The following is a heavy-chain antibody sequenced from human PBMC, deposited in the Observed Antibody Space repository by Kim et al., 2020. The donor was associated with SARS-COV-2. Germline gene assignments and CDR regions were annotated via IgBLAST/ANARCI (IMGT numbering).Heavy chain of an antibody. J-gene: IGHJ6*02. V-gene: IGHV3-23*01. CDR2: ISGNGGST. CDR3: FNIAARRYDYPMDV. Sequence: GGSLRLSCAASGFTFSSYAMSWVRQAPGKGLEWVSTISGNGGSTYYADSVKGRFTISRDNSKNTLFLQMNSLRLEDTAAYYCFNIAARRYDYPMDVWGQGTTVTVSS. D-gene: IGHD6-6*01. CDR1: GFTFSSYA.